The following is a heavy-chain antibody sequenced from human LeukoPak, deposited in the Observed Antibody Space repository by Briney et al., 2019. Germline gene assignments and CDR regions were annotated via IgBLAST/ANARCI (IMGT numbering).Heavy chain of an antibody. Sequence: SETLSLTCAVYGGSFSGYYWSWIRQPPGKGLEWIGEINHSGSTNYNPSLKSRVTISVDTSKNQFSLKLSSVTAADTAVYYCARGSPDGYNYDNWGQGTLVTVSS. J-gene: IGHJ4*02. CDR2: INHSGST. CDR3: ARGSPDGYNYDN. D-gene: IGHD5-24*01. CDR1: GGSFSGYY. V-gene: IGHV4-34*01.